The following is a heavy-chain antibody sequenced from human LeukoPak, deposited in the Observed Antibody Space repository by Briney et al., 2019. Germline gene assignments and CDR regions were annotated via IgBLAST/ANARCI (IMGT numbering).Heavy chain of an antibody. Sequence: GGSLRLSCAASGFTFSSYAMHWVRQAPGKGLEWVAVISYDGSNKYYADSVKGRFTISRDNSKNTLYPQMNSLRAEDTAVYYCARETQLWLRCHYFDYWGQGTLVTVSS. CDR3: ARETQLWLRCHYFDY. D-gene: IGHD5-18*01. CDR2: ISYDGSNK. CDR1: GFTFSSYA. V-gene: IGHV3-30*04. J-gene: IGHJ4*02.